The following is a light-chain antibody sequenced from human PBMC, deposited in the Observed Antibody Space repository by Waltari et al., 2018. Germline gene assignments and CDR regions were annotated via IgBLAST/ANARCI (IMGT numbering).Light chain of an antibody. CDR1: SLRRYY. CDR2: GQD. J-gene: IGLJ3*02. V-gene: IGLV3-19*01. CDR3: RSRDTSSTRV. Sequence: SSELTQDPAVSVALGQTVRITCQGDSLRRYYASWYQQSPGQAPRLVLYGQDNRPSGIPDRFSGSTSGDTASLTITEAQAEDEADYYGRSRDTSSTRVFGGGTRLTV.